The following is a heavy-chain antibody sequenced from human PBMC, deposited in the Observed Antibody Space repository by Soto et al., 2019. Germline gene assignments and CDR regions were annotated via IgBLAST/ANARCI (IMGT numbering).Heavy chain of an antibody. D-gene: IGHD3-3*01. Sequence: SETLSLTCAVSGGSIIMSNWWSWVRRPPGKGLEWIGEVYHSGSTTYNPSLKSRVSISVDKSKNQFYLRLSSVTAADTAVYYCARALDFWSGYLSDWGQGTLVTVSS. CDR3: ARALDFWSGYLSD. CDR2: VYHSGST. CDR1: GGSIIMSNW. V-gene: IGHV4-4*02. J-gene: IGHJ4*02.